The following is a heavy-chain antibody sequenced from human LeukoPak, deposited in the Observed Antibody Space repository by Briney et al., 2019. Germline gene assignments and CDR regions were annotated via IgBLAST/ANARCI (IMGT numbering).Heavy chain of an antibody. Sequence: ASVKVSCKASGYTFTSYDINWVRQATGQGLEWMGWMNPNSGNTGYAQKFQGRVTMTRNTSISTAYMELSSLRSEDTAVYYCATVASGSYSYFDYWGQGTLVTVSS. D-gene: IGHD1-26*01. CDR2: MNPNSGNT. J-gene: IGHJ4*02. CDR1: GYTFTSYD. V-gene: IGHV1-8*01. CDR3: ATVASGSYSYFDY.